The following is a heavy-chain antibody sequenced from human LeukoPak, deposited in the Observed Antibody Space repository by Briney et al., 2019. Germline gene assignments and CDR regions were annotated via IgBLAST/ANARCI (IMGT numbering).Heavy chain of an antibody. J-gene: IGHJ4*02. CDR3: ARGKIGLFDY. CDR1: GGSISSGDYY. Sequence: SETLSLTCTVSGGSISSGDYYWSWIRQPPGKGLGWIGYIYYSGSAYYNPSLKSRVTISLDTSKNQFSLTLSSVTAADTAMYYCARGKIGLFDYWGQGTLVTVSS. D-gene: IGHD2/OR15-2a*01. V-gene: IGHV4-30-4*01. CDR2: IYYSGSA.